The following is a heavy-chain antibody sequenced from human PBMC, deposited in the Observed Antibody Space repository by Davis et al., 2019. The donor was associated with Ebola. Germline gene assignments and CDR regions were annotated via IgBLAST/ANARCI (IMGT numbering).Heavy chain of an antibody. J-gene: IGHJ6*02. Sequence: SETLSLTCTVSGGSISSSSYYWGWIRQPPGQGLEWIGSIYYSGSTYYNPSLKSRVTISVDTSKNQFSLKLSSVTAADTAVYYCARRGGYSYGGYYYYYGMDVWGQGTTVTVSS. CDR3: ARRGGYSYGGYYYYYGMDV. CDR2: IYYSGST. D-gene: IGHD5-18*01. V-gene: IGHV4-39*01. CDR1: GGSISSSSYY.